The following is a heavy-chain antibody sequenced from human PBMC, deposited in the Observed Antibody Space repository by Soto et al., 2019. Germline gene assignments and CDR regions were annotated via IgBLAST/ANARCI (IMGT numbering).Heavy chain of an antibody. D-gene: IGHD1-7*01. CDR3: TTGGNWNYGYIPLDSSDY. J-gene: IGHJ4*02. Sequence: EVQLVESGGGLVKPGGSLRLSCAASGFTFSNAWMSWVRQAPGKGLEWVGRIKSKTDGGTTDYAAPVKGRFTISRDDSKNTLYLQMNSLKTEDTAVHYCTTGGNWNYGYIPLDSSDYWGQGTLVTVSS. CDR1: GFTFSNAW. V-gene: IGHV3-15*01. CDR2: IKSKTDGGTT.